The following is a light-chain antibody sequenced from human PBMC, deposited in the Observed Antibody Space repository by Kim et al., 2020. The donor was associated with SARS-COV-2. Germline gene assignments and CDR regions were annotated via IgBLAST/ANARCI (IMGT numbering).Light chain of an antibody. CDR2: GTS. V-gene: IGKV3-15*01. Sequence: EIVMTQSPATLSVSPGDTATVSCRASQSVSSQLAWYQQKPGQAPRLLIYGTSTRATGIPARFSGSGSGTDLTLTISSLQSEDFAVYYCQQYYDWPPFTFGGGTKLEI. J-gene: IGKJ4*01. CDR1: QSVSSQ. CDR3: QQYYDWPPFT.